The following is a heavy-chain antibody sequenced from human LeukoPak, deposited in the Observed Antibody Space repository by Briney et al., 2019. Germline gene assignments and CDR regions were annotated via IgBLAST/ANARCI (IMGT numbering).Heavy chain of an antibody. CDR1: GFNFSASA. CDR3: TRRSIAPTTTEDY. D-gene: IGHD1-7*01. V-gene: IGHV3-73*01. CDR2: IRSKTHSYAT. J-gene: IGHJ4*02. Sequence: GGSLRLSCAASGFNFSASAMHWVRQASGKGLEWVGRIRSKTHSYATTYAASVTGRFSISRDDSKNTAYLQMSSLTTEDTAVYYCTRRSIAPTTTEDYWGQGTLVTVSS.